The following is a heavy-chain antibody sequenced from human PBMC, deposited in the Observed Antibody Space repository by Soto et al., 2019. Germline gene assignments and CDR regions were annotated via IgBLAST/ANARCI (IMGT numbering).Heavy chain of an antibody. CDR1: GFSLSSYGMC. D-gene: IGHD2-15*01. CDR2: IDWDDAK. CDR3: ARIHRYGGRGADFDY. J-gene: IGHJ4*02. Sequence: SGPTLVNPTQTLTLTCTFSGFSLSSYGMCVIWIRRPPGEALEWLARIDWDDAKFYNTSLRTRLSISRDTSKNQVVLTMTNMDHVDTGTYYCARIHRYGGRGADFDYWGQGTRVTVSS. V-gene: IGHV2-70*17.